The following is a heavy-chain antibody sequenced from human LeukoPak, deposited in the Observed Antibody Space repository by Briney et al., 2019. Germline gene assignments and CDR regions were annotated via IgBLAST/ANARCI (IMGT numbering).Heavy chain of an antibody. D-gene: IGHD2-2*01. CDR3: ARGCSSTSCHWDYYGMDV. CDR1: GGTFSSYA. Sequence: SAKVSCKASGGTFSSYAISWVRQAPGQGLEWMGGIIPIFGTANYAQKFQGRVTITADESTSTAYMELSSLRSEDTAVYYCARGCSSTSCHWDYYGMDVWGQGTTVTVSS. J-gene: IGHJ6*02. V-gene: IGHV1-69*13. CDR2: IIPIFGTA.